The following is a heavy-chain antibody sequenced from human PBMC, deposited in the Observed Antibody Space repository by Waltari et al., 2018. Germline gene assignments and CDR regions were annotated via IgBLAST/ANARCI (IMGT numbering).Heavy chain of an antibody. Sequence: QVQLVQSGAEVKKPGASVKVSCKASGYTFPSYAIHWVRQAPGQRLEWMGWINAGNGNTKYAQKCQGRVTITRDTSASTAYMELSSLRSEDTAVYYCARIRGLIYGDYNFDYWGQGTLVTVSS. J-gene: IGHJ4*02. V-gene: IGHV1-3*01. CDR2: INAGNGNT. CDR1: GYTFPSYA. D-gene: IGHD4-17*01. CDR3: ARIRGLIYGDYNFDY.